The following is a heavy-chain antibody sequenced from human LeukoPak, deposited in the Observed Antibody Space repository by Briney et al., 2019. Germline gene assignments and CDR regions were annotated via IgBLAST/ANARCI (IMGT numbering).Heavy chain of an antibody. Sequence: RGSLRLSCAPSGFTPSSYAISWVRHAPEKTPEWVSGIRGIVGRTYPADSGKGRFITSRDNSKNTLYVQMNTLRDEDTAVYYCARSIYASGSSYTFDGWGQGTMVTVSS. CDR1: GFTPSSYA. CDR3: ARSIYASGSSYTFDG. CDR2: IRGIVGRT. V-gene: IGHV3-23*01. D-gene: IGHD3-10*01. J-gene: IGHJ3*01.